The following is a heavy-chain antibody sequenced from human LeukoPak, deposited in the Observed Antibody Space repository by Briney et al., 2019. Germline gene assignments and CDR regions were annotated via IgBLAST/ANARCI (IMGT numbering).Heavy chain of an antibody. CDR1: GFTFSNSA. CDR3: AKDLEANWPGSRVFNY. CDR2: INGEGYSA. V-gene: IGHV3-23*01. J-gene: IGHJ4*02. D-gene: IGHD1-1*01. Sequence: GGSLRLSCATSGFTFSNSAMSWVRQAPGRGLEWVSIINGEGYSAEYADSVKGRFTISRDISKETVHLQMNSLRAEDTAIYYCAKDLEANWPGSRVFNYWGRGTLVTVSS.